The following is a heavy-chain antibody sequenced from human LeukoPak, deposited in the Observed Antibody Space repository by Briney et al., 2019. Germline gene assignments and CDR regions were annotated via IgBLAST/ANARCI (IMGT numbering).Heavy chain of an antibody. D-gene: IGHD2-21*02. CDR1: GFTFSSYA. J-gene: IGHJ4*02. CDR2: ISVGGGST. CDR3: AKERSRGGDCLDY. Sequence: GGCLRLSCAASGFTFSSYAMRWVRQAPGKGLEWVSGISVGGGSTYYADSVKGRFTISRDNSKNTLYLQMNRLRAEDTAVYYCAKERSRGGDCLDYWGQGTLVTVSS. V-gene: IGHV3-23*01.